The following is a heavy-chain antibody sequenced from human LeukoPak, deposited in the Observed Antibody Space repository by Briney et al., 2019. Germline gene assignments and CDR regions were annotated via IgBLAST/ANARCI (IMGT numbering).Heavy chain of an antibody. CDR1: GFSFSSYT. Sequence: GGSLRLSCAASGFSFSSYTMPWVRQAPGKGPEGVAVILVDGSNKYYADHVRGRFTISRDNSKHTVYLQMNSLRIEDTAVYYCSRDWGLDAWGQGTAVIVSS. CDR2: ILVDGSNK. V-gene: IGHV3-30-3*01. J-gene: IGHJ6*02. CDR3: SRDWGLDA.